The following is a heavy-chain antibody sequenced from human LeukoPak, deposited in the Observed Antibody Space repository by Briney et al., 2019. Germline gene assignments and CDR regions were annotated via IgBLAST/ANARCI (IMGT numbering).Heavy chain of an antibody. Sequence: GGSLRLSCAGYGITLSELWMNWVRQVPGKGLEWVANIKQDGSEKKYVDSVKGRFTISRDNAKNSVYLQMNSVRVDDTAVYYCVGGYGWLPDYWGQGALVTVSS. J-gene: IGHJ4*02. V-gene: IGHV3-7*04. CDR2: IKQDGSEK. D-gene: IGHD6-19*01. CDR1: GITLSELW. CDR3: VGGYGWLPDY.